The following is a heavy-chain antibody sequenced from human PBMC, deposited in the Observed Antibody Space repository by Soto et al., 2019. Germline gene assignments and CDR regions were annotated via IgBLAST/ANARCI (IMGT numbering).Heavy chain of an antibody. J-gene: IGHJ5*02. CDR2: IYSGGST. Sequence: EIQLVETGGGLIQPGGSLRLSCAASGLTLSSNYMSWVRQAPGKGLEWVSVIYSGGSTYYADSVKGRFTISRDNSKNTLYLQMNSLRAEDTAVYYCVRESRVTGNPLVLGRGSSWGQGTQVTVSS. V-gene: IGHV3-53*02. CDR1: GLTLSSNY. D-gene: IGHD1-1*01. CDR3: VRESRVTGNPLVLGRGSS.